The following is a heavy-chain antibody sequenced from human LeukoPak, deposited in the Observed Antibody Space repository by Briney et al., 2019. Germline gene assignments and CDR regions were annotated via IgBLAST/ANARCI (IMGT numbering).Heavy chain of an antibody. CDR2: VNGNGGST. J-gene: IGHJ4*02. Sequence: GGSLRLSCAASGFIFSTYAMSWVRQAPGKGLEWVSGVNGNGGSTSYADSVKGRFTIFRDNSKNTVYLQMNSLRVEDTAVYYCAKSLYGGCDYWGQGTVVTVSS. V-gene: IGHV3-23*01. CDR1: GFIFSTYA. D-gene: IGHD3-16*02. CDR3: AKSLYGGCDY.